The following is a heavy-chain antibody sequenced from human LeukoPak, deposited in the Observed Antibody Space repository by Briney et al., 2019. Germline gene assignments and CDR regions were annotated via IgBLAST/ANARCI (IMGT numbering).Heavy chain of an antibody. CDR3: ARDSSSGWN. Sequence: SETLSLTCTVSGDSITSGSYYWGWIRQPPGRGLEWIGSIYYSGNTYYNPSLKSRVTISVDTSNNEFSLRLTSVTAADTAVYYCARDSSSGWNWGQGTLVTVSS. CDR1: GDSITSGSYY. J-gene: IGHJ4*02. CDR2: IYYSGNT. V-gene: IGHV4-39*07. D-gene: IGHD6-19*01.